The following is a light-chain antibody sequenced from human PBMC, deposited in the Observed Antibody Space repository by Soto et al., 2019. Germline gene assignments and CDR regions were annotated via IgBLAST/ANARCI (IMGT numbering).Light chain of an antibody. CDR1: QSVASN. J-gene: IGKJ5*01. CDR3: QHYNNWPIT. Sequence: EIVMTQSPASLCVSPGESVSLSCRASQSVASNLAWYQQKPGQAPRLLIYGTSTRATGVPARFSGSGSGTDFTLTISSLQAADFAVYHCQHYNNWPITFGQGTRLEIK. CDR2: GTS. V-gene: IGKV3-15*01.